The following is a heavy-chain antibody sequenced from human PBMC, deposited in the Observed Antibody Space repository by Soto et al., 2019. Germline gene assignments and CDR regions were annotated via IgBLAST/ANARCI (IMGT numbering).Heavy chain of an antibody. J-gene: IGHJ6*03. Sequence: SETLSLTCAVYGGSFSGYYWSWIRQPPGKGLEWIGEINHSGSTNYNPSLKSRVTISVDKSKNQFSLKLSAVTAADTAVYYCARGADSGYELSDFLYYYYYMDVWGKGTTVTVSS. CDR2: INHSGST. CDR3: ARGADSGYELSDFLYYYYYMDV. CDR1: GGSFSGYY. D-gene: IGHD5-12*01. V-gene: IGHV4-34*01.